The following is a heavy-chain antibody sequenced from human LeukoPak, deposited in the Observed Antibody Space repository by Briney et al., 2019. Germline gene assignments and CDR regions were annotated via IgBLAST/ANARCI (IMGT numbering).Heavy chain of an antibody. V-gene: IGHV4-59*11. CDR2: IYYTGAT. CDR1: GGSMSVHY. CDR3: ARIYRVYYGSESYKYYFDY. D-gene: IGHD3-10*01. J-gene: IGHJ4*02. Sequence: SETLSLACTVSGGSMSVHYWSWIRQTPGKGLEWIGHIYYTGATTYNPSLKSPVSISVDTSKNQFSLRLTSVTAADTAVYFCARIYRVYYGSESYKYYFDYWGQGMLVTVSS.